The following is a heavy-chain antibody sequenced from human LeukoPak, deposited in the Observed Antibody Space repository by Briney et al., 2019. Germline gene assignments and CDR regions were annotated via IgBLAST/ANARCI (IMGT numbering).Heavy chain of an antibody. CDR3: ARLLSERVGALRDGGVY. D-gene: IGHD1-26*01. CDR1: GGSISSSSYY. CDR2: IYYSGST. Sequence: SETLSLTCTVSGGSISSSSYYSGCIRQPPGKGLEWIGRIYYSGSTYYNPAVKSRVPISVDTSKNQFSLKLSSVTAADTAVYYCARLLSERVGALRDGGVYWGQGTLVTVSS. V-gene: IGHV4-39*01. J-gene: IGHJ4*02.